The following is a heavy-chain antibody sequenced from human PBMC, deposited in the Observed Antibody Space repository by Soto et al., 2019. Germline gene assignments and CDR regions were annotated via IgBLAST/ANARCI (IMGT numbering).Heavy chain of an antibody. J-gene: IGHJ3*02. V-gene: IGHV6-1*01. CDR1: GDSVSSNRAA. CDR3: ATNGRRFRDAVDI. D-gene: IGHD2-8*01. Sequence: PSQTLSLTCAISGDSVSSNRAAWNWIRQSPSRGLEWLGRTYYRSKWYNDYAVSVKSRITINPDTSKNQFSLQLNSVTPQDTAAHYSATNGRRFRDAVDIFGQWTMVTVS. CDR2: TYYRSKWYN.